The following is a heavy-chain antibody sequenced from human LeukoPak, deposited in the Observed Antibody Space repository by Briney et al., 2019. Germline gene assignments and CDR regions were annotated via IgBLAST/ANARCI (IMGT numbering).Heavy chain of an antibody. J-gene: IGHJ3*02. CDR1: GFTFSSYA. D-gene: IGHD3-16*02. Sequence: GRSLRLSCAASGFTFSSYAMHWVRQAPGKGLEGVAVISYDGSNKYYADSVKGRFTVSRDNSKNTLYLQMTRLSAEDTAVYYCARDRVMITFGGVIDNDAFDIWGQGTMVTVSS. CDR3: ARDRVMITFGGVIDNDAFDI. V-gene: IGHV3-30*04. CDR2: ISYDGSNK.